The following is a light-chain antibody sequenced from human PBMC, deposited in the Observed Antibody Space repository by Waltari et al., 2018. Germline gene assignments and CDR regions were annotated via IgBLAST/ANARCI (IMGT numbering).Light chain of an antibody. V-gene: IGKV3-20*01. Sequence: VLTQSPGTLSLSPGERVTLSCRASQRVSGNYLAWYQQQPGQSPRLLIYETSTRATGVPDRFRGSGSGTEFTLTIDRLEPEDFAVCFCQQYSASPHVTFGQGTRLEIK. CDR2: ETS. CDR1: QRVSGNY. J-gene: IGKJ5*01. CDR3: QQYSASPHVT.